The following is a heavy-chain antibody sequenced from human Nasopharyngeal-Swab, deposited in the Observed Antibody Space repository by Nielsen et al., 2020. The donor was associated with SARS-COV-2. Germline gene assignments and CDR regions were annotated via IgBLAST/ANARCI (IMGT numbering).Heavy chain of an antibody. CDR2: IYYSGTT. D-gene: IGHD4-17*01. Sequence: SETLSLTCTVSGDSIRSYYWSWIRQPPGKGLEWIGYIYYSGTTNYNPSLKSRVTISVDTSKNQFSLKLSSVTAADTAVYYCARGSVTGGDGMDVWGQGTTVTVSS. CDR1: GDSIRSYY. CDR3: ARGSVTGGDGMDV. J-gene: IGHJ6*02. V-gene: IGHV4-59*12.